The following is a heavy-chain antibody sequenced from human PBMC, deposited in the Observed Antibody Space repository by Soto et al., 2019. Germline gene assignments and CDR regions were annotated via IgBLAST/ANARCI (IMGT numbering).Heavy chain of an antibody. CDR2: IYYSGST. CDR1: GGSISSGGYY. D-gene: IGHD3-9*01. Sequence: ASETLSLTCTVSGGSISSGGYYWSWIRQHPGKGLEWIGYIYYSGSTYYNPSLKSRVTISVDTSKNQFSLKLSSVTAADTAVYYCAREGHFDWSTNRNWFDPWGQGTLVTVSS. CDR3: AREGHFDWSTNRNWFDP. J-gene: IGHJ5*02. V-gene: IGHV4-31*03.